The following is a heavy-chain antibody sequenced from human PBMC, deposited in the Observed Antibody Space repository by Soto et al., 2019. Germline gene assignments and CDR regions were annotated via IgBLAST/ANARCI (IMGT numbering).Heavy chain of an antibody. D-gene: IGHD3-10*01. J-gene: IGHJ4*02. CDR2: ISGSGGST. V-gene: IGHV3-23*01. CDR1: GFTFSTYA. CDR3: ASLYGSGSYYTPIGY. Sequence: VQLLESGGGLVQPGGSLRLSCAASGFTFSTYAMSWVRQAPGKGLEWVSAISGSGGSTYYADSVKGRFTISRDNSKNTLYLQMNSLRAEDTAVYYCASLYGSGSYYTPIGYWGQGTLVTVSS.